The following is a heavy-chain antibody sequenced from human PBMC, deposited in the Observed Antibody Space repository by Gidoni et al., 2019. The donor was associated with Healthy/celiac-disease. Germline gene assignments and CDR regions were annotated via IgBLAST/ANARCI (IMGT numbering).Heavy chain of an antibody. CDR3: AKQVGAPTGYLNY. CDR1: GCTFDDYA. V-gene: IGHV3-9*01. J-gene: IGHJ4*02. D-gene: IGHD1-26*01. CDR2: ISWNSGSI. Sequence: EVQLVESGGGLVQPGRSLRLSCAASGCTFDDYAMHWVRQAPGKGLEWVSGISWNSGSIGYADSVKGRFTISRDNAKNSLYLQMNSLRAEDTALYYCAKQVGAPTGYLNYWGQGTLVTVSS.